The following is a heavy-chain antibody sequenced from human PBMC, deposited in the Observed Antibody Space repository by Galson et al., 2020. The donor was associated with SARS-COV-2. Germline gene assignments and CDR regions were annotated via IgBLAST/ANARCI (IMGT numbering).Heavy chain of an antibody. V-gene: IGHV3-21*01. CDR3: ARGFDSGGFSFPEY. D-gene: IGHD3-22*01. CDR1: GFTFSTYG. CDR2: ISGTGDYI. J-gene: IGHJ4*02. Sequence: TGGSLRLSCAASGFTFSTYGMNWVRQAPGTGLERVSSISGTGDYIYYADSLKGRFTISRDNARNSLYLQINSLRAEDAAVYYCARGFDSGGFSFPEYWGQGTLVTVSS.